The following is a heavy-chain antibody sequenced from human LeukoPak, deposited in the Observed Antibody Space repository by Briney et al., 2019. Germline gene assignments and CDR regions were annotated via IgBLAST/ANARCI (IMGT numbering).Heavy chain of an antibody. V-gene: IGHV1-8*01. CDR2: MSPNSGNT. CDR1: GYTFTSYD. CDR3: ARGSGIAADMDV. Sequence: ASVNVSCKASGYTFTSYDINWVRQATGQGLEWMGWMSPNSGNTGYAQKFQGRVTMTRNTSISTDYMELSSMRSEDPAAYYCARGSGIAADMDVWGKGTTVTVSS. J-gene: IGHJ6*03. D-gene: IGHD6-13*01.